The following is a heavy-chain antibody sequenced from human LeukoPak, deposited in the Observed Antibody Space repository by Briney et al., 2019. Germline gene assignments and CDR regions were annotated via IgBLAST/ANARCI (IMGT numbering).Heavy chain of an antibody. Sequence: RGSLRLSCAVSGFTPTEYWMSWVRQAPGKGLEWVANIKPDGSEKYYAHSVKGRFTISRDNANNSLYLQLNSLRDEDTAVYYCARSDHYDLVTGFFDYWGQGTLVTVSS. CDR1: GFTPTEYW. CDR3: ARSDHYDLVTGFFDY. CDR2: IKPDGSEK. J-gene: IGHJ4*02. D-gene: IGHD3-9*01. V-gene: IGHV3-7*01.